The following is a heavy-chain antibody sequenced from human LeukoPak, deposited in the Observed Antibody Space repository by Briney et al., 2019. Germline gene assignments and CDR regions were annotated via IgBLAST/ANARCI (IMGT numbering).Heavy chain of an antibody. D-gene: IGHD3-10*01. J-gene: IGHJ6*04. Sequence: GRSLRLSCAASGFTFSSYGMHWVRQAPGKGLEWVAVISYDGSNKYYADSVKGRFTISRDNSKNTLYLQMNSLRAEDTAVYYCARDLGGSGSYYNVGMDVWGKGTTVTVSS. CDR2: ISYDGSNK. CDR1: GFTFSSYG. V-gene: IGHV3-30*03. CDR3: ARDLGGSGSYYNVGMDV.